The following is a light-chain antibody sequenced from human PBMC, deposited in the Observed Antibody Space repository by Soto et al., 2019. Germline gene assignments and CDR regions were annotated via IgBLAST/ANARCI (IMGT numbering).Light chain of an antibody. CDR1: QNINSF. CDR2: AAS. J-gene: IGKJ2*01. V-gene: IGKV1-39*01. Sequence: DVQVTQSPSSLTASVGDRVTITCRASQNINSFLNWYQQKPGKAPKFLIYAASSLQSGVPSRFSGGESGTEFTLTITGLQPEDSATYYCQQTYSIPHTFGQGTKVEIE. CDR3: QQTYSIPHT.